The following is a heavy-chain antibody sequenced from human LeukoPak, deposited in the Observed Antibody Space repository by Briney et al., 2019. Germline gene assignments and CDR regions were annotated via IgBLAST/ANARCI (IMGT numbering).Heavy chain of an antibody. V-gene: IGHV4-30-4*01. J-gene: IGHJ6*02. CDR2: IYYSGST. Sequence: SETLSLTCIVSGGSISSGDYYWSWIRQPPGKGLEWIGYIYYSGSTYYNPSLKSRVTISVDTSKNQFSLKLSSVTAADTAVYYCARDYGDSANYYYGMDVWGQGTTVTVSS. CDR1: GGSISSGDYY. D-gene: IGHD4-17*01. CDR3: ARDYGDSANYYYGMDV.